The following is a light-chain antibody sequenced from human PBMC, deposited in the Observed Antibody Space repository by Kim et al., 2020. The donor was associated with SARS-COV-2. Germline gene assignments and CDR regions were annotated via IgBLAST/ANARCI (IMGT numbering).Light chain of an antibody. J-gene: IGKJ4*01. CDR1: QSISSY. CDR2: DAT. Sequence: PGERATLSCRASQSISSYLAWYQQKPGQAPRLLIHDATYRATGIPARFSGSGSGTDFTLTISSLDPEDFAVYYCQQRDSWPLTFGGGTKVDIK. CDR3: QQRDSWPLT. V-gene: IGKV3-11*01.